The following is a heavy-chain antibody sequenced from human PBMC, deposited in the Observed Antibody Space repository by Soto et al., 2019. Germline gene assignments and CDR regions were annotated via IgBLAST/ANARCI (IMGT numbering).Heavy chain of an antibody. CDR2: ISYDGSNK. CDR3: AREGSRWELLSEGMDV. Sequence: AGSLTLSCAASGFTFSSYAMHWVRQAPGKGLEWVAVISYDGSNKYYADSVNGRFTISRDNSKNTLYLQMNSLRAEDTAVYYCAREGSRWELLSEGMDVWGQGTTVTVSS. CDR1: GFTFSSYA. D-gene: IGHD1-26*01. J-gene: IGHJ6*02. V-gene: IGHV3-30-3*01.